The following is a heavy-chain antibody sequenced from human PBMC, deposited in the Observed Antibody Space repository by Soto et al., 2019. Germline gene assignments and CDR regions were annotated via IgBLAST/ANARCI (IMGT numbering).Heavy chain of an antibody. D-gene: IGHD6-13*01. J-gene: IGHJ4*02. V-gene: IGHV1-2*02. CDR1: GYTLTGYY. CDR2: INPNSGGT. CDR3: ARAPRAYSSRHPDS. Sequence: ASVKVSCKASGYTLTGYYMHWVRQALGQGLEWMGWINPNSGGTNYAQKFQGRVTMTRDTSISTAYMELSRLRSDDTAVYYCARAPRAYSSRHPDSWGQGALVTVSS.